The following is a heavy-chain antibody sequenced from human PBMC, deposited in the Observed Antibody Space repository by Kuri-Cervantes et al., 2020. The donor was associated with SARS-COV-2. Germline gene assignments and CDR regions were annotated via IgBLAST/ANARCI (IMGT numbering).Heavy chain of an antibody. CDR3: AREGGGFVELPCTSPGMDV. CDR2: INPSGGST. J-gene: IGHJ6*02. Sequence: ASVKDSCKASGYTFTSYYMHWVRQAPAQGLEWMGIINPSGGSTSYAQKFQGRVTITSDTSTNTVYMMLSSLRSDDTAVYYCAREGGGFVELPCTSPGMDVWGQGTTVTVSS. V-gene: IGHV1-46*01. D-gene: IGHD3-10*01. CDR1: GYTFTSYY.